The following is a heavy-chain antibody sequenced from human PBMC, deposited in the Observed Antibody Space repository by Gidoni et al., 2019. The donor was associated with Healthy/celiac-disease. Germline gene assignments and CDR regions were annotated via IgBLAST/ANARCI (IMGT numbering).Heavy chain of an antibody. CDR3: ASRDYYDSSGYWWRGWFDP. D-gene: IGHD3-22*01. CDR1: GFTLSSYS. J-gene: IGHJ5*02. V-gene: IGHV3-21*01. CDR2: ISSSSSYI. Sequence: EVQLVESGGGLVKPGGSLRLSCAASGFTLSSYSMNWVRQAPGKGLEWVSSISSSSSYIYYADSVKGRFTISRDNAKNSLYLQMNSLRAEDTAVYYCASRDYYDSSGYWWRGWFDPWGQGTLVTVSS.